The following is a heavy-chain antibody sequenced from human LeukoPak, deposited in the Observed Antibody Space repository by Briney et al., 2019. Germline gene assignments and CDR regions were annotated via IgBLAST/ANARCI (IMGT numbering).Heavy chain of an antibody. CDR2: ISAYNVNT. Sequence: ASEKVSCKASGYTFTSYGISWVRQAPGQGLEWMGWISAYNVNTNYAQKLQGRVTMTTDTSTSTAYMELRSLRSDDTAVYYCARYMVRGDPFDYWGQGTLVTVSS. CDR3: ARYMVRGDPFDY. V-gene: IGHV1-18*01. J-gene: IGHJ4*02. CDR1: GYTFTSYG. D-gene: IGHD3-10*01.